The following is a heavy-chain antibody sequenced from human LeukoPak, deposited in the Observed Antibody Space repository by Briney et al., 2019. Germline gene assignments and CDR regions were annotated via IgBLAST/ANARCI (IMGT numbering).Heavy chain of an antibody. CDR2: ITSGSSYI. CDR3: ARDRGPSRIAVADTEFDY. J-gene: IGHJ4*02. Sequence: PGGSLRLSCAASGFTFSSYSMNWVRQAPGKGLEWVSSITSGSSYIYYADSVKGRFTISRDNAKNSLYLQMNSLRAEDTAVYYCARDRGPSRIAVADTEFDYWGQGTLVTVSS. V-gene: IGHV3-21*01. CDR1: GFTFSSYS. D-gene: IGHD6-19*01.